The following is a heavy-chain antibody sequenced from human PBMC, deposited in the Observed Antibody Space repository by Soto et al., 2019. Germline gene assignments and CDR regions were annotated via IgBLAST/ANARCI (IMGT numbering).Heavy chain of an antibody. CDR3: AGRTSLTSVEIFSGGLSGYNWVDP. Sequence: SETLSLSCTVSGCSISNPIYYWAWIRQPPGKGLEWIGSIFYNGNSYYNPSLKSRVTMSVDTSQNQFSLKLSSVTAADTAVYYCAGRTSLTSVEIFSGGLSGYNWVDPWGRGTLVTVSS. D-gene: IGHD3-3*01. CDR2: IFYNGNS. V-gene: IGHV4-39*01. CDR1: GCSISNPIYY. J-gene: IGHJ5*01.